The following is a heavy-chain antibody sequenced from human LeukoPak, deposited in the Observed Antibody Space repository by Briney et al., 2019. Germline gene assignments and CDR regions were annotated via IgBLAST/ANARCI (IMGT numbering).Heavy chain of an antibody. D-gene: IGHD3-22*01. CDR3: ARVFHDSSGYPFDY. J-gene: IGHJ4*02. Sequence: SETLSLTCTVSGGSMSSYYWSWIRQPPGKGLDWIGYTYYSGNTNCNPSLKSRVTISVDTNKNQFSLKVSSVTAADTAVYYCARVFHDSSGYPFDYWGQGTLVTVSS. CDR1: GGSMSSYY. V-gene: IGHV4-59*01. CDR2: TYYSGNT.